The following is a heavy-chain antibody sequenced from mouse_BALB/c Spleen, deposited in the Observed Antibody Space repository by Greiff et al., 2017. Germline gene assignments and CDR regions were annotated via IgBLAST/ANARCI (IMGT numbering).Heavy chain of an antibody. CDR2: INPYNDGT. Sequence: EVQLQQSGAELVKPGASVKMSCKASGYTFTSYVMHWVKQKPGQGLEWIGYINPYNDGTKYNEKFKGKATLTSDKSSSTAYMELSSLTSEDSAVYYCARETTMITFAYWGQGTLVTVSA. V-gene: IGHV1-14*01. D-gene: IGHD2-4*01. CDR1: GYTFTSYV. CDR3: ARETTMITFAY. J-gene: IGHJ3*01.